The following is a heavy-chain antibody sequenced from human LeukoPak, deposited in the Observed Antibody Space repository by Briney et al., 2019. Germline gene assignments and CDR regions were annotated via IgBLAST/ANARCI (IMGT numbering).Heavy chain of an antibody. CDR3: ARPWGAGHSSGWYGY. CDR2: IDPSDSYT. J-gene: IGHJ4*02. V-gene: IGHV5-10-1*01. CDR1: GYSFTSYW. Sequence: GESLKISCKGSGYSFTSYWISWVRQMPGKGLEWMGRIDPSDSYTNYSPSFQGHVTISADKSISTAYLQWSSLKASDTAMYYCARPWGAGHSSGWYGYWGQGTLVTVSS. D-gene: IGHD6-19*01.